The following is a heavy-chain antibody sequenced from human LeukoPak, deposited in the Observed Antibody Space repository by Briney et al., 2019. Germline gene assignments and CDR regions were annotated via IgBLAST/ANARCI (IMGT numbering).Heavy chain of an antibody. CDR1: GGSISSSSYY. D-gene: IGHD2-2*01. CDR3: ARLQPSHSSTTPSFDP. V-gene: IGHV4-39*01. CDR2: IYYSGST. Sequence: PSETLSLTCTVSGGSISSSSYYWGWIRQPPGKGLEWIGSIYYSGSTYYNPSLKSRVTISVDTSKNQFSLKLSSVTAADTAVYYCARLQPSHSSTTPSFDPWGQGTLVTVSS. J-gene: IGHJ5*02.